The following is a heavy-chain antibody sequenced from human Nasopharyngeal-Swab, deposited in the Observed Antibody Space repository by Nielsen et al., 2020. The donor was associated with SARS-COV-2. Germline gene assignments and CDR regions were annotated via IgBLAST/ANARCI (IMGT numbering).Heavy chain of an antibody. V-gene: IGHV3-48*01. D-gene: IGHD6-13*01. CDR1: GFTFSSYS. Sequence: GGSLRLSCAASGFTFSSYSMNWVRQAPGKGLEWVSYISSSSSTIYYADSVKGRFTISRDNSKNTLYLQMNSLRAEDTAVYYCAKVTGGFLAAAGSFLFDYWGQGTLVTVSS. CDR2: ISSSSSTI. J-gene: IGHJ4*02. CDR3: AKVTGGFLAAAGSFLFDY.